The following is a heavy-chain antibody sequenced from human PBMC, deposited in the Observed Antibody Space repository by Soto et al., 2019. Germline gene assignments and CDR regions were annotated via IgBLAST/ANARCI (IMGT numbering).Heavy chain of an antibody. Sequence: GGSLRLSCAASGFTLSSYGMHWVRQAPGKGLEWLAVISYDGSNKYYADSVKGRFTIARDNSKNTLFLQMNSLRAEDTAVYYCAKDLNSGTESYYYGMDVWGQGTTVTVSS. V-gene: IGHV3-30*18. CDR2: ISYDGSNK. CDR3: AKDLNSGTESYYYGMDV. J-gene: IGHJ6*02. D-gene: IGHD6-19*01. CDR1: GFTLSSYG.